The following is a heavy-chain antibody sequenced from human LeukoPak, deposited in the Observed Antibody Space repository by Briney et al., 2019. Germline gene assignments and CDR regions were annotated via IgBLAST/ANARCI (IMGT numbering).Heavy chain of an antibody. V-gene: IGHV4-59*01. CDR2: IYYSGST. CDR1: GGSISSYY. J-gene: IGHJ4*02. CDR3: ARERDGYREFDY. D-gene: IGHD5-24*01. Sequence: SETLSLTCTVPGGSISSYYWCWIRQPPGKGLEWIGYIYYSGSTNYNPSLTSRVTISVDTSKNQFSLKLSSVTAADTAVYYCARERDGYREFDYWGQGTLVTVSS.